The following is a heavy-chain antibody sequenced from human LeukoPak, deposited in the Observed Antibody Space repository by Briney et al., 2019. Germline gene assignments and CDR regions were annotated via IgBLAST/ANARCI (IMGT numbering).Heavy chain of an antibody. D-gene: IGHD3/OR15-3a*01. J-gene: IGHJ4*02. CDR3: AKDWTRRPKGYFDY. V-gene: IGHV3-23*01. CDR2: ISGRGGST. Sequence: GGSLRLSCSASGFTFSSYAMSSGRQARGKGLEWVSSISGRGGSTYYAPSVKGRFNISRDNSKNALYLQINSLRAEDTGVYCCAKDWTRRPKGYFDYWGQGTLVTVSS. CDR1: GFTFSSYA.